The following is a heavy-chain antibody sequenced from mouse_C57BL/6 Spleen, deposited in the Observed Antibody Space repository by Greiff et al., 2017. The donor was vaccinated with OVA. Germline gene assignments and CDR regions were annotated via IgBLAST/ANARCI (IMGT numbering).Heavy chain of an antibody. CDR1: GFTFSDAW. CDR3: TSANRYWYFDV. D-gene: IGHD4-1*01. J-gene: IGHJ1*03. CDR2: IRNKANNHAT. Sequence: EVKVVESGGGLVQPGGSMKLSCAASGFTFSDAWMDWVRQSPEKGLEWVAEIRNKANNHATYYAESVKGRFTISRDDSKSSVYLQMNSLRAEDTGIYYCTSANRYWYFDVWGTGTTVTVSS. V-gene: IGHV6-6*01.